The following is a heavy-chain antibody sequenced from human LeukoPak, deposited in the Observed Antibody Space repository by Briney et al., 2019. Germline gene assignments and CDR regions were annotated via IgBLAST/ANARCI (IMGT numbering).Heavy chain of an antibody. CDR1: GYSFTSYW. D-gene: IGHD6-19*01. J-gene: IGHJ3*02. CDR3: ARRRCPGYSSGRDAFDI. V-gene: IGHV5-51*01. Sequence: GESLKISCKGSGYSFTSYWNGWVRQMPGKGLEWMGIIYPGDSDTRYSPSFQGQVTISADKSISTAYLQWSSLKASDTAMYYCARRRCPGYSSGRDAFDIWGQGTMVTVSS. CDR2: IYPGDSDT.